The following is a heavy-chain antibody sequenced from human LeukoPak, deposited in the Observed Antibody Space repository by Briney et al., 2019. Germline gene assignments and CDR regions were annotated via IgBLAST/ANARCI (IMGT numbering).Heavy chain of an antibody. J-gene: IGHJ5*02. D-gene: IGHD3-3*02. CDR2: INHSGST. Sequence: PSETLSLTCAVYGGSFSGYYWSWIRQPPGKGLEWIGEINHSGSTNYNPSLKSRVTISVDTSKNQFSLRLSSVTAADTAVYYCARGLVAFDPWGQGTLVTVSS. CDR1: GGSFSGYY. V-gene: IGHV4-34*01. CDR3: ARGLVAFDP.